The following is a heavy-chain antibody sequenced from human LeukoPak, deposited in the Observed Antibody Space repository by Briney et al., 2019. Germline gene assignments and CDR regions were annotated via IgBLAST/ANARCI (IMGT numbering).Heavy chain of an antibody. CDR3: ARDQSPKWGSGERYFDF. J-gene: IGHJ4*02. CDR1: GFTFSSYA. CDR2: ISGSGGDT. Sequence: GGSLRLSCAASGFTFSSYAMSWVRQAPGKGLEWVSTISGSGGDTFYADSVKGRFTISRDNSKNTLYLQMNSLRAEDTAVYYCARDQSPKWGSGERYFDFWGQGTLVTVSS. D-gene: IGHD7-27*01. V-gene: IGHV3-23*01.